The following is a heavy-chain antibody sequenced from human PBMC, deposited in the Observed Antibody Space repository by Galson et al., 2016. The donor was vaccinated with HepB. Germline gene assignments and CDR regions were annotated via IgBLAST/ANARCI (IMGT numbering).Heavy chain of an antibody. Sequence: SLRLSCAASGFTFSSYNMNWVRQAPGKGLEWISYISSSSSSIYYADSVKGRFIISRDNAKNSLYLQMSSLRDEDTTVYYCASDVVVIKMFYGMDVWGKGTTVTVSS. CDR2: ISSSSSSI. CDR1: GFTFSSYN. V-gene: IGHV3-48*02. J-gene: IGHJ6*04. D-gene: IGHD3-22*01. CDR3: ASDVVVIKMFYGMDV.